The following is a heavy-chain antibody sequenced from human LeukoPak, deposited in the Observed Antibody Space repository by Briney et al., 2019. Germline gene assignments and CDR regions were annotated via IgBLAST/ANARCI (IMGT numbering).Heavy chain of an antibody. Sequence: PGGSLRLSCAASGFTFSSYGMHWVRQAPGKGLEWVAVISYDGSNKYYADSVKGRFTISRDNSKNTLYLQMNSLRAEDTAVYYCAKGSWGIAAGYCDYWGQGTLVTVSS. CDR2: ISYDGSNK. V-gene: IGHV3-30*18. D-gene: IGHD6-13*01. J-gene: IGHJ4*02. CDR1: GFTFSSYG. CDR3: AKGSWGIAAGYCDY.